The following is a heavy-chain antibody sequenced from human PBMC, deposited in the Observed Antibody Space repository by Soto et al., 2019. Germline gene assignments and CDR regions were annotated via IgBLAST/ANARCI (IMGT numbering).Heavy chain of an antibody. Sequence: GGSLRLCWAASGVTCSGYAMSWVRQAPGKGLEWVSAISGSGSSTYYGDSVKGRFTISRDNSKNTVYLQMNGLKTEDTAVYYCTADLPTPIPQVDHWGLGTLVTVSS. D-gene: IGHD2-21*01. J-gene: IGHJ4*02. CDR1: GVTCSGYA. CDR2: ISGSGSST. V-gene: IGHV3-23*01. CDR3: TADLPTPIPQVDH.